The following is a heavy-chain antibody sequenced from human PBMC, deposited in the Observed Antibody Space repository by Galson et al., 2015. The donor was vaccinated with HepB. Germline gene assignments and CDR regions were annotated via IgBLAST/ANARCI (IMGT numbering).Heavy chain of an antibody. V-gene: IGHV1-2*07. CDR3: ARSPYDYVWGSPRYTGSGVDY. J-gene: IGHJ4*02. CDR2: LNPNRGVT. CDR1: GYTLAAYS. Sequence: SVKVSCKASGYTLAAYSMHWVRQAPGQGLEWLGWLNPNRGVTKYEDKFQGRVIMTRDLSTSTAFMELSGLRSDDTAVYYCARSPYDYVWGSPRYTGSGVDYWGQGTLVTVSS. D-gene: IGHD3-16*02.